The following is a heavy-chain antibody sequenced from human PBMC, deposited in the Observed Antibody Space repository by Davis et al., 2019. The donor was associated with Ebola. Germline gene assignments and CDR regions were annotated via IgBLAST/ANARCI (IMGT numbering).Heavy chain of an antibody. CDR3: ARNRGYSYHWEY. J-gene: IGHJ4*02. CDR2: IDWDDDK. CDR1: GFSLSTSGMC. Sequence: SGPTLVKPTQTLTLTCTFSGFSLSTSGMCVSWIRQPPGKALEWLARIDWDDDKYYSTSLKTRLTISKDTSKNQVVLTMSNMDPVDTATYYCARNRGYSYHWEYWGQGTLVTVSS. V-gene: IGHV2-70*11. D-gene: IGHD5-18*01.